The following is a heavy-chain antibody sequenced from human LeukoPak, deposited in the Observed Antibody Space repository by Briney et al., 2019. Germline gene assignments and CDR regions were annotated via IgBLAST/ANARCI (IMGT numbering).Heavy chain of an antibody. J-gene: IGHJ4*02. V-gene: IGHV4-38-2*02. CDR1: GYSISSGYH. D-gene: IGHD7-27*01. CDR2: IYRSGIT. CDR3: ARVNWVNDY. Sequence: SETLSLTCTVSGYSISSGYHWGWIRQPPGKGLEWIGNIYRSGITYYNPSLKSRVSISVDTSKNQFSLKLSSVTAADTAVYYCARVNWVNDYWGQGTLVTVSS.